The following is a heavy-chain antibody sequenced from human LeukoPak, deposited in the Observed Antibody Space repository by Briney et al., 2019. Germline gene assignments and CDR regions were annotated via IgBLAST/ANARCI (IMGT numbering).Heavy chain of an antibody. Sequence: SSVNVSCKASGYTFTGYYMHWVRQAPGQGLEWMGWINPNSSGTNYAQKFQGRVTMTRDTSISTAYMELSRLRSDDTAVYYCARERKGYYDSSGYYGLTFDYWGQGTLVTVSS. D-gene: IGHD3-22*01. CDR2: INPNSSGT. J-gene: IGHJ4*02. CDR3: ARERKGYYDSSGYYGLTFDY. V-gene: IGHV1-2*02. CDR1: GYTFTGYY.